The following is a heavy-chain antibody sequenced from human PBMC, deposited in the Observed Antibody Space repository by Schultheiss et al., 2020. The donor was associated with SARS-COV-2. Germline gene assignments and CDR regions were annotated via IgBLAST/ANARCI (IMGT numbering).Heavy chain of an antibody. CDR2: IYYSGST. J-gene: IGHJ5*02. CDR1: GGSISSGDYY. Sequence: SETLSLTCTVSGGSISSGDYYWSWIRQPPGKGLEWIGYIYYSGSTYYNPSLKNRVTISVDMSKKQFSLKLSSVTAADTAVYYCARGAGFSYGQSWFDPWGQGILVTVSS. CDR3: ARGAGFSYGQSWFDP. D-gene: IGHD5-18*01. V-gene: IGHV4-30-4*01.